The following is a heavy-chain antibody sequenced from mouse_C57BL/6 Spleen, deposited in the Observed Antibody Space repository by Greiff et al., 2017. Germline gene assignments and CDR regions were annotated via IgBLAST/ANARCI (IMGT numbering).Heavy chain of an antibody. CDR3: ARGSSGYFDY. Sequence: VKLQESGAELVKPGASVKISCKASGYAFSSYWMNWVKQRPGKGLEWIGQIYPGDGDTNYNGKFKGKATLTADKSSSTAYMQLSSLTSEDSAVYFCARGSSGYFDYWGQGTTLTVSS. D-gene: IGHD3-2*02. V-gene: IGHV1-80*01. CDR2: IYPGDGDT. CDR1: GYAFSSYW. J-gene: IGHJ2*01.